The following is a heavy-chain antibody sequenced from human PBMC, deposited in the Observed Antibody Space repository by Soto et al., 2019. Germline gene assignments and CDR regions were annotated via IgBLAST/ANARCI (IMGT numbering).Heavy chain of an antibody. Sequence: QVQLQESGPVLVRPSQTLSLTCTVSGGSMNSEHYHWTWIRQAPWKGLAWIGYIHYTGSIRYNPSLQSRITMSVDTSKNLFSLHLSSVTAADTAVYFCVREDDGGDRDYYGLDVWGQGTTVTVSS. D-gene: IGHD2-21*02. V-gene: IGHV4-30-4*01. CDR1: GGSMNSEHYH. CDR3: VREDDGGDRDYYGLDV. J-gene: IGHJ6*02. CDR2: IHYTGSI.